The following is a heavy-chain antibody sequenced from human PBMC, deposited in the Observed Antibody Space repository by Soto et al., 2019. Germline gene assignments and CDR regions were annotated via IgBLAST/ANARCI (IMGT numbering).Heavy chain of an antibody. V-gene: IGHV3-48*02. J-gene: IGHJ4*02. D-gene: IGHD6-19*01. Sequence: EVQLVESGGGLVQPGGSLRLSCAASGFTFSTSPMHWVRQAPRKGLEWVSYIGGRTSTIYYSDSVKGRFTISRDNSRNTLYLQMNSLRDDDTALYYCARDPFNGWYVKLFDEWGQGTLVTVSS. CDR1: GFTFSTSP. CDR3: ARDPFNGWYVKLFDE. CDR2: IGGRTSTI.